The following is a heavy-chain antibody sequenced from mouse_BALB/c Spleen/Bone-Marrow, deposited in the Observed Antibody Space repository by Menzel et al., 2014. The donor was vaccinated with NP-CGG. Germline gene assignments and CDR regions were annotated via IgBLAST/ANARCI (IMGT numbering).Heavy chain of an antibody. CDR3: GRDNYYDYDGFAY. J-gene: IGHJ3*01. CDR1: GFTFSSYG. Sequence: EVQGVESGGGLAQPGGSLKISCAASGFTFSSYGMSWVRQTPDKRLDLVATINSNGGSTYYPDSVKGRFTISRDNAKNTLYLQMSSLKSEDTAMYYCGRDNYYDYDGFAYWGQGTLVTVSA. CDR2: INSNGGST. V-gene: IGHV5-6-3*01. D-gene: IGHD2-4*01.